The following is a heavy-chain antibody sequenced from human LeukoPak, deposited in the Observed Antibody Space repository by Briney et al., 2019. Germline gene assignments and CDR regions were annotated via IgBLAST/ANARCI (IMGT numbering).Heavy chain of an antibody. CDR1: GVNFNNAW. CDR2: MRSNAYGGAT. V-gene: IGHV3-15*07. Sequence: PGGSLRLSCAASGVNFNNAWMNWGRQAPGKGLEWVGGMRSNAYGGATESAAPVRGRFTISRDDSKHTLYLQLPRLKIEDTAVYYCTRGSNRDDSSHFDCWGQGTLLTVSS. D-gene: IGHD3-22*01. CDR3: TRGSNRDDSSHFDC. J-gene: IGHJ4*02.